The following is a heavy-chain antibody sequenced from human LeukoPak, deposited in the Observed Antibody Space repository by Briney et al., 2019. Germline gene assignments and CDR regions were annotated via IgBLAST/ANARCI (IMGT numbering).Heavy chain of an antibody. V-gene: IGHV1-69*05. J-gene: IGHJ4*02. Sequence: ASVKVSCKASGGTFSSYAISWVRQAPGQGPEWMGRIIPIFGTANYAQKFQGRVTITTDESTSTAYMELSSLRSEDTAVYYCAREFHDILTGYPYFDYWGQGTLVTVSS. CDR3: AREFHDILTGYPYFDY. CDR1: GGTFSSYA. D-gene: IGHD3-9*01. CDR2: IIPIFGTA.